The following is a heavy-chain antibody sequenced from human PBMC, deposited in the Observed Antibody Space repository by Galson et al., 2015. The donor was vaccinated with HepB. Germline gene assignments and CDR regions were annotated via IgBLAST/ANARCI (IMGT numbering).Heavy chain of an antibody. Sequence: SLRLSCAASGFTLSHYAMGWVRQGPGKGLLWVSHINSDGSSTDYADSVRGRFTISRDNAKNTLSLQMNSLRAEDTAVYYCVRDWWGPDYWGQGTLVSVSS. J-gene: IGHJ4*02. CDR3: VRDWWGPDY. D-gene: IGHD2-15*01. CDR1: GFTLSHYA. V-gene: IGHV3-74*01. CDR2: INSDGSST.